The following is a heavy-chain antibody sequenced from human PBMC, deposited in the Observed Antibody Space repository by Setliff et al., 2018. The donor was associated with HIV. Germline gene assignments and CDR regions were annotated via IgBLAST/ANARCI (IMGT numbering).Heavy chain of an antibody. J-gene: IGHJ6*02. CDR3: ARENGRTNYYYYYGMDV. V-gene: IGHV4-38-2*02. Sequence: SETLSLTCAVSGYSISSDYYCGWIRQPPGKGLEWIGSIYRIGTTYYNPSLKSRITISVDTSKNQFSLKLSSVTAADTAVYYCARENGRTNYYYYYGMDVWGQGTTVTVSS. CDR1: GYSISSDYY. CDR2: IYRIGTT.